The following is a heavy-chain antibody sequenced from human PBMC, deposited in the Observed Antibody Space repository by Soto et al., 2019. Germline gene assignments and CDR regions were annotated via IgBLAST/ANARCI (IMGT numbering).Heavy chain of an antibody. Sequence: QVQLVQSGAEVKKPGSSVKVSCKASGGTFSSYAISWVRQAPGQGLEWIGGLIPISDTTNYAQKFQGRVTITADESTSTAYMELSSLRSEDTAVYYCARSQGSSTSLEIYYYYYYGMDVWGQGTTVTVSS. CDR2: LIPISDTT. CDR1: GGTFSSYA. V-gene: IGHV1-69*01. J-gene: IGHJ6*02. CDR3: ARSQGSSTSLEIYYYYYYGMDV. D-gene: IGHD2-2*01.